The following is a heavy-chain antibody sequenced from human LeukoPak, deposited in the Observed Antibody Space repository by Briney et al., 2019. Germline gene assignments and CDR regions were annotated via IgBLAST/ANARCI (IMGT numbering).Heavy chain of an antibody. D-gene: IGHD3-10*01. J-gene: IGHJ5*02. V-gene: IGHV4-34*01. CDR2: INHSGST. Sequence: SETLSLTCAVYGGSFNGYYWSWIRQPPGKGLEWIGEINHSGSTNYNPSLKSRVTISVDTSKNQFSLKLSSVTAADTAVYYCARGGYFYGSGSYYNEYNWFDPWGQRTLVTVSS. CDR3: ARGGYFYGSGSYYNEYNWFDP. CDR1: GGSFNGYY.